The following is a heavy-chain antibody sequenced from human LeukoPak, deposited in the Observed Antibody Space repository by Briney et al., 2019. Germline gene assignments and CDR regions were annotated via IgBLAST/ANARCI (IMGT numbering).Heavy chain of an antibody. V-gene: IGHV3-66*01. Sequence: PGGSLRLSCAASGFTFSTYSMKWVRQAPEKGLEWVSLLYASGFTQYADSVKGRFTISRDSSKNTLYLQMDNLRMEDTAVYYCARFASSVSSHPVDYWGQGTLVTVSS. D-gene: IGHD2-2*01. CDR1: GFTFSTYS. J-gene: IGHJ4*02. CDR2: LYASGFT. CDR3: ARFASSVSSHPVDY.